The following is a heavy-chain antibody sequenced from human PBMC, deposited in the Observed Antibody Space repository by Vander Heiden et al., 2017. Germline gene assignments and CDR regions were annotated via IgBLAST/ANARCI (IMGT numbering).Heavy chain of an antibody. D-gene: IGHD2-15*01. V-gene: IGHV1-46*01. CDR3: AREGYGGKFPDDY. CDR1: GYTFTIRY. CDR2: INPSGGST. J-gene: IGHJ4*02. Sequence: QVQLVQSGAEVKKPGASVKVYCKASGYTFTIRYMHWVRQAPGQGLEWMGIINPSGGSTSYAQKFQGRVTMTRDTSTSTVYMELSSLRSEDTAVYYCAREGYGGKFPDDYWGQGTLVTVSS.